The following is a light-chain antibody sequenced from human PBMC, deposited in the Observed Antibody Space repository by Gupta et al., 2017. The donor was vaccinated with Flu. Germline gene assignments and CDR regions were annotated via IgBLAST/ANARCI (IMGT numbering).Light chain of an antibody. V-gene: IGKV3-15*01. CDR3: QQYNNLWA. CDR1: QSVSSN. J-gene: IGKJ1*01. CDR2: GAS. Sequence: EIVMTQSPAILSVSPGERATLSCRDSQSVSSNLAWYQQKPGQAPRLIIYGASNRATGSPDRFSGLGYEKDFTLTSSSRQYEDFAVYYGQQYNNLWAFGQGTKVEIK.